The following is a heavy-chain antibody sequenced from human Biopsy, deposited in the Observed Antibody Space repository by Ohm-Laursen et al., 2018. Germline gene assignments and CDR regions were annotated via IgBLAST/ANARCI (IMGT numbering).Heavy chain of an antibody. CDR3: ARGLSSGWYGYFDV. Sequence: SLRLSCSASGFNFDSYAMTWVRQAPGRGPECVSVISGSGAYTYYADSVKGRFTISRDNSKNTLYLQINTLTLEDTAFYYCARGLSSGWYGYFDVWGRGTLVTVSS. CDR2: ISGSGAYT. V-gene: IGHV3-23*01. CDR1: GFNFDSYA. J-gene: IGHJ2*01. D-gene: IGHD6-19*01.